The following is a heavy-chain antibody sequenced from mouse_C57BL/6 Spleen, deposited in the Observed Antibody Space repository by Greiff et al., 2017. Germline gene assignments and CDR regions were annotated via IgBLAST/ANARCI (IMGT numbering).Heavy chain of an antibody. Sequence: EVQRVESGPGLVKPSPSLSLSCSVTGYSITSGYYWNWIRQFPGNKLEWMGYISYDGSNNYNPSLKNRISIARDTSKNQFFLKLNSVTTEDTATYYCARDNHFDYWGQGTTLTVSS. V-gene: IGHV3-6*01. CDR3: ARDNHFDY. CDR2: ISYDGSN. J-gene: IGHJ2*01. CDR1: GYSITSGYY.